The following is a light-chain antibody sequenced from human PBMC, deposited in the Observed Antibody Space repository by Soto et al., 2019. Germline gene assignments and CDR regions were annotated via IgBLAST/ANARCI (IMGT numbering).Light chain of an antibody. Sequence: DIQVTQSPSSLSASVGDTVTITCRASQYISSYLNWYQQKPGKAPELLIFAKSTLRSGVPSRFSGTGSGTEFTLTIADLQPEDIGTYFCQQSYGSSWTFGQGTKVDIK. CDR3: QQSYGSSWT. V-gene: IGKV1-39*01. CDR1: QYISSY. J-gene: IGKJ1*01. CDR2: AKS.